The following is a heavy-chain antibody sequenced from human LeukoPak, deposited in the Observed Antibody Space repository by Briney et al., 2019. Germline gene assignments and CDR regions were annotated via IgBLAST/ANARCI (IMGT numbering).Heavy chain of an antibody. D-gene: IGHD6-13*01. CDR2: IKQDGSEK. CDR1: GFTFSSYW. V-gene: IGHV3-7*03. J-gene: IGHJ4*02. Sequence: PGGSLRLSCAASGFTFSSYWMSWVRQAPGKGLEWVANIKQDGSEKYYVDSVKGRFTISRDNAKNSLYLQMNSLRAEDTALYYCAKDITTYQEAAAGTPGGGLDYWGQGTLVTVSS. CDR3: AKDITTYQEAAAGTPGGGLDY.